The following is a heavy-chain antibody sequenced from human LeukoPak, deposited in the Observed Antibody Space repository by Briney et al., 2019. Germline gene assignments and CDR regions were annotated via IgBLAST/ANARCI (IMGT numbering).Heavy chain of an antibody. Sequence: PSETLSLTCTVSGASITSDIFYWNWIRQSPGKGLEWIGAIHKSRGTSYNPSLESRLTISVDPSENKFFLKMTSVTDADTATYCGKVGGNTNSWGQGTLVTVSS. CDR3: KVGGNTNS. CDR2: IHKSRGT. J-gene: IGHJ4*02. V-gene: IGHV4-30-4*03. CDR1: GASITSDIFY. D-gene: IGHD4-23*01.